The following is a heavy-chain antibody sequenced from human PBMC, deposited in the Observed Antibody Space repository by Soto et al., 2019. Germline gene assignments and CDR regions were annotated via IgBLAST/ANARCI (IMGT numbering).Heavy chain of an antibody. D-gene: IGHD5-18*01. CDR3: ARRGYSYGYGQYYYYGMDV. V-gene: IGHV5-51*01. CDR2: IYPGESDT. Sequence: PGESLKISCKASGYNFARYWIGWVRQMRGKGIEWMGIIYPGESDTRYSPSFQGQVTISADKSISTAYLQWSSLKASDTAMYYCARRGYSYGYGQYYYYGMDVWGQGTTVTVSS. J-gene: IGHJ6*02. CDR1: GYNFARYW.